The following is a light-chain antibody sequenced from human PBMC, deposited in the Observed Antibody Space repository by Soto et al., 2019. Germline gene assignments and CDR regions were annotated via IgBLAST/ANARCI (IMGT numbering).Light chain of an antibody. Sequence: QSALTLPASVSGSPGQSTTISCTGTSSDVGGYNYVSWYQQHPAKAPKLMIYDVSNRPSGVSNRFSGSKSGNTASLTISGLQAEDEADYYCSSYTSSSTYVFGTGTKVTVL. CDR2: DVS. CDR3: SSYTSSSTYV. V-gene: IGLV2-14*01. CDR1: SSDVGGYNY. J-gene: IGLJ1*01.